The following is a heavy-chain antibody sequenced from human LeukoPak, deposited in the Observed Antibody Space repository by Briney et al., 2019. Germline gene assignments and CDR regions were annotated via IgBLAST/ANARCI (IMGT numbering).Heavy chain of an antibody. CDR3: ARQDLGSNYDFWSGPPRWFDP. D-gene: IGHD3-3*01. J-gene: IGHJ5*02. Sequence: GESLKISCKGSGYSFTSYWIGWVRQMPGKGLEWMGIIYPGDSDTRYSLSFQGQVTISADKSISTAYLQWSSLKASDTAMYYCARQDLGSNYDFWSGPPRWFDPWGQGTLVTVSS. CDR1: GYSFTSYW. V-gene: IGHV5-51*01. CDR2: IYPGDSDT.